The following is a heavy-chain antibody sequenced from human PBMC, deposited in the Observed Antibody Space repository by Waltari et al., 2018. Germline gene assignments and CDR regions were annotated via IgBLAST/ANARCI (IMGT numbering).Heavy chain of an antibody. V-gene: IGHV4-59*08. D-gene: IGHD3-22*01. CDR1: GGPISNYF. Sequence: QVQLQESGPGLVKPAETLSLTCTVSGGPISNYFWSWIRRPPGKGLEWIGYIYYSGSTSYTPSLKSRVTISVDTSKNQVSLNLSSVTAADTAVYYCARQRYYYDESGYYHHFDHWGPGSLVTVSS. CDR2: IYYSGST. J-gene: IGHJ4*02. CDR3: ARQRYYYDESGYYHHFDH.